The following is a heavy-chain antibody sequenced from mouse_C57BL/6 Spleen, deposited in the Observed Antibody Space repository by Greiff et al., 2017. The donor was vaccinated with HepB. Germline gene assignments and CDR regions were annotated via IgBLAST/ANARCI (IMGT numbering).Heavy chain of an antibody. J-gene: IGHJ2*01. CDR2: IYTGDGDT. Sequence: QVQLQQSGAELVKPGASVKISCKASGYSFSSYCLNWVKQRPGKGLAWIGQIYTGDGDTNYNGKFKGKATLTADKSTSTAYMQLSSLTSEDSAFYFCARGRARFDYWGQGTTLTVSS. CDR1: GYSFSSYC. CDR3: ARGRARFDY. V-gene: IGHV1-80*01.